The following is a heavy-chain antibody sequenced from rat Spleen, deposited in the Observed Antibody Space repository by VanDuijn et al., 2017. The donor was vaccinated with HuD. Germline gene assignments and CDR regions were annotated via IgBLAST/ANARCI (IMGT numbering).Heavy chain of an antibody. CDR3: TRVSVCLDY. CDR1: GFTFDDYG. Sequence: EVKLVESGGGLVQPGRSLKLSCAASGFTFDDYGMAWVRQAPKNGLEWVANISWSGSSTYYPDNVKGRFTISRDNVKNVLYLQMNNLRSEDTAIYYCTRVSVCLDYWGQGVMVTVSS. V-gene: IGHV5-36*01. CDR2: ISWSGSST. J-gene: IGHJ2*01. D-gene: IGHD1-11*01.